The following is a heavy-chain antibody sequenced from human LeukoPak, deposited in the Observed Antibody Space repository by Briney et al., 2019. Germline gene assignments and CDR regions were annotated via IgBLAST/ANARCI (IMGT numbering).Heavy chain of an antibody. CDR1: GGTFSSYA. CDR2: IIPIFGTA. D-gene: IGHD2-15*01. Sequence: ASVKVSCKASGGTFSSYAISWVRRAPGQGLEWMGGIIPIFGTANYAQKFQGRVTITTDESTSTAYMELSSLRSEDTAVYYCARGSGRYYYYYYMDVWGKGTTVTVSS. J-gene: IGHJ6*03. V-gene: IGHV1-69*05. CDR3: ARGSGRYYYYYYMDV.